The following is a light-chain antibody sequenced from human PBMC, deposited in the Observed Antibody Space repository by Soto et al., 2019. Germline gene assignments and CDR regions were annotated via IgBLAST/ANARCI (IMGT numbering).Light chain of an antibody. CDR3: QQYNNWSHT. V-gene: IGKV3-15*01. CDR1: QSISSK. Sequence: EIVMTQSPSTLSVSLGDRATLTCRASQSISSKLAWYQQKPGKAPRLLIYGASTMATGIPARFSGSGSGTEFTLTISSLQSEDFAIYYCQQYNNWSHTFGQGTKLEIK. CDR2: GAS. J-gene: IGKJ2*01.